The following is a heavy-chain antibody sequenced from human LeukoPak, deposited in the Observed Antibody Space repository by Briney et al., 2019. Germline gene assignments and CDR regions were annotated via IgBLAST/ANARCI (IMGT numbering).Heavy chain of an antibody. J-gene: IGHJ4*02. Sequence: ASVKVSCETSGYIFSDFYIHWVRQAPGQGLEWMGWISPNTGGTSYAQHFQGRVAMTRDTSSNIAYMEVNRLTSDDTAVYYCARDKWERLGPWNPTFDYWGQGTLVTVSS. CDR1: GYIFSDFY. CDR3: ARDKWERLGPWNPTFDY. CDR2: ISPNTGGT. D-gene: IGHD1-26*01. V-gene: IGHV1-2*02.